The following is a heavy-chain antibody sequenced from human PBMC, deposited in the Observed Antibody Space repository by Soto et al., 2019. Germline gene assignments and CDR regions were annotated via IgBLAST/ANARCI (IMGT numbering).Heavy chain of an antibody. V-gene: IGHV4-39*01. Sequence: QLQLQESGPGLVKPSETLSLTCTVSGGSISSTIYYWGWIRQPPGKGLEWIGIIYYSGGTYYNPSLTSRVTISVDTSKNQFSLRLSSVTAADTAVYYCARNDLAVAGYVDYWGQGTLVTVSS. CDR2: IYYSGGT. CDR3: ARNDLAVAGYVDY. J-gene: IGHJ4*02. D-gene: IGHD6-19*01. CDR1: GGSISSTIYY.